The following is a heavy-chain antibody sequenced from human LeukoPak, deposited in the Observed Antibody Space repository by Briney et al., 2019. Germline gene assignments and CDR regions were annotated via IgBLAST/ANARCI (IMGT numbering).Heavy chain of an antibody. CDR3: AKDIVGGGNDY. CDR2: ISNSDSTI. J-gene: IGHJ4*02. Sequence: GGSLRLSCAASGFTFSSFEMHWVRQAPGKGLEWVSYISNSDSTIYYADSVKGRFTISRDNAKNSVYLQMNSLRVEDTAIYYCAKDIVGGGNDYWGQGILVTVSS. V-gene: IGHV3-48*03. CDR1: GFTFSSFE. D-gene: IGHD2-15*01.